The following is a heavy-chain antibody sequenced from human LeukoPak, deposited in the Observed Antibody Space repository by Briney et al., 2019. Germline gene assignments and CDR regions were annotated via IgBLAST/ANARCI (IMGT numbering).Heavy chain of an antibody. CDR1: GHTLTELS. CDR3: ATSGLAAAAPLYYYYYGMDV. D-gene: IGHD6-13*01. CDR2: FDPEDGET. V-gene: IGHV1-24*01. Sequence: GASVKVSCKVSGHTLTELSMHWVRQAPGKGLEWMGGFDPEDGETIYAQKFQGRVTMTEDTSTDTAYMELSSLRSEDTAVYYCATSGLAAAAPLYYYYYGMDVWGQGTTVTVSS. J-gene: IGHJ6*02.